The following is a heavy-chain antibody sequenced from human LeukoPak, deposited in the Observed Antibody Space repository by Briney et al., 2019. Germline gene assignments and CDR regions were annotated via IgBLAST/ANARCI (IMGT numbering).Heavy chain of an antibody. V-gene: IGHV1-18*01. CDR1: GYTFTNYG. D-gene: IGHD3-10*01. Sequence: ASVKVSCKTTGYTFTNYGISWVRQAPGQGLEWMGWISGHSGNTKYAQRLQGRVIMTTDTSTSTAYMELRSLKSDDTAVYYCARDVLSGGLDVFDIWGQGTMVTVSS. J-gene: IGHJ3*02. CDR2: ISGHSGNT. CDR3: ARDVLSGGLDVFDI.